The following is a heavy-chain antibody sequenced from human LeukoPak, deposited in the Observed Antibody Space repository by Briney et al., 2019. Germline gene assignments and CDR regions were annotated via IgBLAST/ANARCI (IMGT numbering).Heavy chain of an antibody. CDR1: GFTVSTYW. Sequence: GGSLRLSCAPSGFTVSTYWMGWVRQAPGKGREWLANIKQGGSEKSYVDSVKGLFTISSDNAKHSLFLQMNSLRAEDTAVYYCARDVGDLWGQGTLVTGPS. CDR2: IKQGGSEK. J-gene: IGHJ4*02. CDR3: ARDVGDL. V-gene: IGHV3-7*01. D-gene: IGHD2-21*02.